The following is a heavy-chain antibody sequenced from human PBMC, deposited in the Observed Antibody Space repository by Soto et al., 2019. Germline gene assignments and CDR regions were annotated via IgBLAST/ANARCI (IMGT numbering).Heavy chain of an antibody. D-gene: IGHD4-17*01. CDR1: GGSISSYY. J-gene: IGHJ4*02. CDR3: AKGGDYLTY. V-gene: IGHV4-59*01. Sequence: QVQLQESGPGLVKPSETLSLTCTVSGGSISSYYWSWIRQPPGKGLEWIGYIYYNGSTNYNPSLKSRVTISVDTSKNQFSLKLSSVTAADTAVYYCAKGGDYLTYWGQGTLVTVSS. CDR2: IYYNGST.